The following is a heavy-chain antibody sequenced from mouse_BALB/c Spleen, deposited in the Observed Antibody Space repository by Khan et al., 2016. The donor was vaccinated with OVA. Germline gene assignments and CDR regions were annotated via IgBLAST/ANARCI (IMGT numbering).Heavy chain of an antibody. Sequence: VQLKESGAELVKPAPTVTLSCTASGLSIKDTYMHWLKQWPEQGLEWIGRIDPPNGNTKYSRKFKGKATITADTSCHTTYLQVSNLTADDTAGYDCARMVGKWGQGTTLTVSS. CDR1: GLSIKDTY. CDR3: ARMVGK. D-gene: IGHD1-1*02. V-gene: IGHV14-3*02. J-gene: IGHJ2*01. CDR2: IDPPNGNT.